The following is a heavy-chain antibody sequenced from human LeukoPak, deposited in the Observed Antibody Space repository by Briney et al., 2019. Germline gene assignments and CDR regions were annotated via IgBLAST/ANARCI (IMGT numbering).Heavy chain of an antibody. CDR1: SIXXXX. D-gene: IGHD2-21*02. Sequence: SIXXXXGSWXXXPPGKXREGXXYXYSSGSTNYSPSLKSRVTISVDTSKNQFSLKLSSVTAADTAVYYCARDIRPGGDAYYYYMDVWGKGTTVTVSS. J-gene: IGHJ6*03. CDR3: ARDIRPGGDAYYYYMDV. V-gene: IGHV4-59*01. CDR2: XYSSGST.